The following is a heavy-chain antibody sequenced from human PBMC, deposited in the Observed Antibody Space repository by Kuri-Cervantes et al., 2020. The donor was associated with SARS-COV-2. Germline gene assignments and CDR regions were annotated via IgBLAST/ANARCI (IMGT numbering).Heavy chain of an antibody. CDR3: ARDVGYGGSSELDITYFDC. D-gene: IGHD4-23*01. J-gene: IGHJ4*02. Sequence: SVKVSCKASGGTFTTFGFSWVRQAPGQGLEWMGGIIPFFGTPSYAQRFEGRVTIIADDSTRTVYMEMTSLTFEDTAVYFCARDVGYGGSSELDITYFDCWGQGTLVTSPQ. V-gene: IGHV1-69*13. CDR2: IIPFFGTP. CDR1: GGTFTTFG.